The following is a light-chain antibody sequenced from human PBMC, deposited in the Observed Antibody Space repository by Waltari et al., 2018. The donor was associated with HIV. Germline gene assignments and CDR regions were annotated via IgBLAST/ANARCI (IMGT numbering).Light chain of an antibody. J-gene: IGLJ2*01. V-gene: IGLV2-8*01. CDR2: EVN. CDR1: GSDIGSYNY. Sequence: QSALTQPPSASGSPGQSVTISCTGTGSDIGSYNYVSWYQQHPGKAPKLMIYEVNKRPAGGPVRFSGAKSGSVASLTVSGLQDDDEADYYCSSYAGRDSRVVFGGGTKLTVL. CDR3: SSYAGRDSRVV.